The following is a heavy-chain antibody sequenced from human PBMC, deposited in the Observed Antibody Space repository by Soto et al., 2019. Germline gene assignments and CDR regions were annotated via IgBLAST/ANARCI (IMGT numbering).Heavy chain of an antibody. CDR1: GGSISSYY. Sequence: QVQLQESGPGLVKPSETLPLTCTVSGGSISSYYWSWIRQPPGKGLEWIGYIYYSGSTKYNPSLKSRVTISVDTSKNQFSLKLSSVTAADTAVYYCARVYGGGFDYWGQGTLVTVSS. CDR3: ARVYGGGFDY. CDR2: IYYSGST. J-gene: IGHJ4*02. V-gene: IGHV4-59*01. D-gene: IGHD4-17*01.